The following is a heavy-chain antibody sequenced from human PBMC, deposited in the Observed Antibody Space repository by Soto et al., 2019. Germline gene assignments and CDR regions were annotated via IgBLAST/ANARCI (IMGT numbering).Heavy chain of an antibody. D-gene: IGHD3-22*01. CDR1: GGSISSGDYY. Sequence: SSETLSLTCTVSGGSISSGDYYWSWIRQPPGKGLEWIGYIYYSGSTYYNPSLKSRVTISVDTSKNQFSLKLSSVTAADTAVYYCAKTDSSGYLPDYWGQGTLVTVSS. CDR2: IYYSGST. CDR3: AKTDSSGYLPDY. J-gene: IGHJ4*02. V-gene: IGHV4-30-4*01.